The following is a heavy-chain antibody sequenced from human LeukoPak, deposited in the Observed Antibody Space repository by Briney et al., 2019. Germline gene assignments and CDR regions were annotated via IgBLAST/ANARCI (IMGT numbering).Heavy chain of an antibody. V-gene: IGHV4-59*01. D-gene: IGHD5-12*01. CDR1: GGSISSYY. CDR2: IYYSGST. Sequence: SETLSLTCTVSGGSISSYYWSWIRQPPGEGLEWIGYIYYSGSTNYNPSLKSRVTISVDTSKNQFSLKLNSVTAADTAMYYCARVSGYDWESFYDYWGQGTLVTVSS. J-gene: IGHJ4*02. CDR3: ARVSGYDWESFYDY.